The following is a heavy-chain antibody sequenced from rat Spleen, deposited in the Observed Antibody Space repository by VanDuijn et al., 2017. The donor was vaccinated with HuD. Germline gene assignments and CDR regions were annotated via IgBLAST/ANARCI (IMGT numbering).Heavy chain of an antibody. V-gene: IGHV5-7*01. D-gene: IGHD1-9*01. CDR1: GFTFDDYE. Sequence: EVLLMESGGGLVQPGRSLKLSCAASGFTFDDYEMTWVRQVPKNGLEWVASISWGGTNTYYPDNVKGRVTISRDNAKSALYLQMNNLRSADTAIYYCTKSGYKGNYHVMDAWGQGASVSVSS. CDR3: TKSGYKGNYHVMDA. CDR2: ISWGGTNT. J-gene: IGHJ4*01.